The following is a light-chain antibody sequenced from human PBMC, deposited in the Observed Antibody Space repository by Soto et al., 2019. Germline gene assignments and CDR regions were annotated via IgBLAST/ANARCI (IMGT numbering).Light chain of an antibody. CDR3: QQYGSSPWT. J-gene: IGKJ1*01. Sequence: EIVVTQSPGTLSLSPGERATLSCRASQSVSSSYLAWYQQKPGQAPRLLIYGASSRATGIPDRFSGSGSGTDFTLTISRLEPEDFAVYYFQQYGSSPWTFGQGTTVEIK. CDR1: QSVSSSY. CDR2: GAS. V-gene: IGKV3-20*01.